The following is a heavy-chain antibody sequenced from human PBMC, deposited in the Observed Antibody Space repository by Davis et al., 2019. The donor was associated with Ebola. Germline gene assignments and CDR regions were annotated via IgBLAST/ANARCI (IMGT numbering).Heavy chain of an antibody. Sequence: PGGSLRLSCTVSGGSISSYYWSWIRQPPGKGLEWIGYIYYSGSTNYNPSLKSRVTMSVDTSENQFSLKLSSVTAADTAVYYCARDPLSLVHDSGTYFDYWGQGTLVTVSS. CDR1: GGSISSYY. J-gene: IGHJ4*02. CDR2: IYYSGST. CDR3: ARDPLSLVHDSGTYFDY. V-gene: IGHV4-59*12. D-gene: IGHD3-22*01.